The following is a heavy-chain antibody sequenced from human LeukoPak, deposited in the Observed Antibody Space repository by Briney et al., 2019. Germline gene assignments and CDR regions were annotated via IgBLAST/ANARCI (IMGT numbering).Heavy chain of an antibody. CDR3: ARGRVGRVRGVTSRRGMDV. D-gene: IGHD3-10*01. J-gene: IGHJ6*02. Sequence: SETLSLTCAVYGGSFSGYSWSWIRQPPGKGLEWIGEINHSGSTNYNPSLKSRVTISVDTSKNQFSLKLSSVTAADTAVYYCARGRVGRVRGVTSRRGMDVWGQGTTVTVSS. V-gene: IGHV4-34*01. CDR2: INHSGST. CDR1: GGSFSGYS.